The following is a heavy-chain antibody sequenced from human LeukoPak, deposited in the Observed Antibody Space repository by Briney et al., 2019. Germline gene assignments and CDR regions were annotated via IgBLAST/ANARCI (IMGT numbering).Heavy chain of an antibody. CDR1: GFTFNTYA. Sequence: GGSLRLSCAASGFTFNTYAMSWVRQAPGKGLEWAAFIQYDGTDKFYADSVKGRFTISRDNSKNALYLQMNSLRAEDTAMYYCARDQQLEPFHYWGQGTLVTVSS. V-gene: IGHV3-30*02. J-gene: IGHJ4*02. CDR2: IQYDGTDK. CDR3: ARDQQLEPFHY. D-gene: IGHD1-1*01.